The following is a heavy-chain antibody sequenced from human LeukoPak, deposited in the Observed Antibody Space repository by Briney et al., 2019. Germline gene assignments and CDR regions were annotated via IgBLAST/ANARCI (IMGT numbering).Heavy chain of an antibody. CDR2: ITGGGERT. J-gene: IGHJ4*02. Sequence: GGSLRLSCATSGFTFSTYAMSWVRQAPGKGLEWVSIITGGGERTYYADSVKGRFTVSRDNSKNTLYLQMTSLRAEDTAVYYCVSQSYSGSDKYYFDYWGQGTLVAVSS. V-gene: IGHV3-23*01. CDR1: GFTFSTYA. CDR3: VSQSYSGSDKYYFDY. D-gene: IGHD1-26*01.